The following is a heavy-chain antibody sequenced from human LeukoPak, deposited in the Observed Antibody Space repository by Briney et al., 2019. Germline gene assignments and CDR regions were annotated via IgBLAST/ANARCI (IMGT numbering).Heavy chain of an antibody. V-gene: IGHV4-34*01. J-gene: IGHJ4*02. CDR3: ARGRFYGGNIY. Sequence: SETLSLTCAVYGGSFSGYYSSWIRQPPGKGLEWIGEIHHSGITNYNPSLKSRVTISLDTSENQFSLRLSSVTAADTAVYYCARGRFYGGNIYWGQGTLVTVSS. D-gene: IGHD4-23*01. CDR1: GGSFSGYY. CDR2: IHHSGIT.